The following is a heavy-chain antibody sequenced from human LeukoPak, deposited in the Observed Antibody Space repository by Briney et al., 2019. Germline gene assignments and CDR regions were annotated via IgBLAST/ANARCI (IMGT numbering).Heavy chain of an antibody. V-gene: IGHV3-33*01. Sequence: GRSLRLSCAASGFTFSSYGMQWVSQAPGKGMGWVADIWDEGSKKNYADSVKGRFTISRDNSKNTLYLQMNSLRAEDTAVYYCARGGEDIVVVPAADYYYGMDVWGKGTTVTVSS. D-gene: IGHD2-2*01. CDR1: GFTFSSYG. CDR2: IWDEGSKK. J-gene: IGHJ6*04. CDR3: ARGGEDIVVVPAADYYYGMDV.